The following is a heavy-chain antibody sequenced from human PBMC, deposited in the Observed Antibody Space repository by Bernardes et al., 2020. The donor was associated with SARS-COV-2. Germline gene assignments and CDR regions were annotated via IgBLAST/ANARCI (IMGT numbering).Heavy chain of an antibody. J-gene: IGHJ4*02. CDR1: GYTFTAYV. V-gene: IGHV1-18*01. CDR2: ISADNGYT. D-gene: IGHD2-15*01. Sequence: ASVKVSCKTSGYTFTAYVIIWVRQAPGQGLESMGWISADNGYTNYAQKFQGRVTMTTDTSTSTAYMELKSQRSDDTAVYYCARALISDCSGGSCYPDYGDYFDYWSQGTLLAVSS. CDR3: ARALISDCSGGSCYPDYGDYFDY.